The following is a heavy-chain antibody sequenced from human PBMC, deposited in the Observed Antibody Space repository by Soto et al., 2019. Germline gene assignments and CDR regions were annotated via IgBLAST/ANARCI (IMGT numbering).Heavy chain of an antibody. CDR3: VKGGYSYGYSAFEI. D-gene: IGHD5-18*01. Sequence: GGSLRLSCSASGFIFSSYTIYWVRQAPGRRLEYVSAISGNGGITYYADSVKGRFTISRDNSKKTLYLQTTSLRAEDTAVYYCVKGGYSYGYSAFEIWGQGTMVTVSS. CDR2: ISGNGGIT. J-gene: IGHJ3*02. CDR1: GFIFSSYT. V-gene: IGHV3-64D*06.